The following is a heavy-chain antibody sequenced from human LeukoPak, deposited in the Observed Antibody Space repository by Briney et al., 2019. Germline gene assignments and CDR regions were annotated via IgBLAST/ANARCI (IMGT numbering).Heavy chain of an antibody. V-gene: IGHV3-21*01. J-gene: IGHJ1*01. Sequence: PGGSLTLSCSASGFTLSSYTMNWLRQAPGKALEWVSSISSSNSYIYYADSVKGRFTISRDNAKNSLYLQMDSLRAEDTAVYYCARDGKDSMIVVVTAEYFQHWGQGTLVTVSS. CDR1: GFTLSSYT. CDR2: ISSSNSYI. CDR3: ARDGKDSMIVVVTAEYFQH. D-gene: IGHD3-22*01.